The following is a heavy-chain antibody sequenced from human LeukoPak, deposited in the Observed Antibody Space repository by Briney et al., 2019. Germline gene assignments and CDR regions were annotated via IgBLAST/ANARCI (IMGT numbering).Heavy chain of an antibody. CDR2: INHSGST. Sequence: PSETLSLTCAVYGGSFSGYYWSWIRQPPGKGLEWIGEINHSGSTNYNPSLKSRVTISVDTSKNQFSLKLNSVTAADTAVYYCARVARSLLIKGYFDYWGQGTLVTVSS. J-gene: IGHJ4*02. CDR1: GGSFSGYY. D-gene: IGHD3-16*01. CDR3: ARVARSLLIKGYFDY. V-gene: IGHV4-34*01.